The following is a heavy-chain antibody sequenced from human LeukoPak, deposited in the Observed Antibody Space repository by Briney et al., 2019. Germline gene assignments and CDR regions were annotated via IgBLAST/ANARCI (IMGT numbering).Heavy chain of an antibody. CDR3: ARRISLTLDY. Sequence: SETLPLTCTVSGGSISSGGYYWSWIRQPPGKGLEWIGYIYHSGSTYYNPSLKSRVTISVDRSKNQFSLKLSSVTAADTAVYYCARRISLTLDYWGQGTLVTVSS. J-gene: IGHJ4*02. CDR1: GGSISSGGYY. V-gene: IGHV4-30-2*01. CDR2: IYHSGST. D-gene: IGHD1-14*01.